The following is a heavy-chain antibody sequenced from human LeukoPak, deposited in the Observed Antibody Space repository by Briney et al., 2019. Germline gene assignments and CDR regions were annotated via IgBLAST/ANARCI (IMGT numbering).Heavy chain of an antibody. CDR3: AVPPTFSGSYFDY. CDR2: IIPIFGTA. V-gene: IGHV1-69*13. J-gene: IGHJ4*02. D-gene: IGHD1-26*01. Sequence: SVTVSFTASGGTSSSYAISWVRQAPGQGLEWMGGIIPIFGTANYAQKFQGRVTITADESTSTAYMELSSLRSEGTAVYYCAVPPTFSGSYFDYWGQGTLVTVSS. CDR1: GGTSSSYA.